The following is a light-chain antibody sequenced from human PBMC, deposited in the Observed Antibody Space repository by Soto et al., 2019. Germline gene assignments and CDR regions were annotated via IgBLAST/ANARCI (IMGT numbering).Light chain of an antibody. CDR2: DAT. V-gene: IGKV1-5*01. J-gene: IGKJ2*01. CDR1: QTISTS. CDR3: QQYDDYPFI. Sequence: DIQMTQSPSTLSASDGDRVTSTCRASQTISTSLAWYQQQPGKAPSLLIYDATSLQSGVPSRFSGSGSGTEFILTITSLQPDDSATYYCQQYDDYPFIFGPGTKLEIK.